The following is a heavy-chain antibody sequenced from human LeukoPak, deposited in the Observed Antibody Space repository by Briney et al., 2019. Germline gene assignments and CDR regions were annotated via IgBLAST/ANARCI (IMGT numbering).Heavy chain of an antibody. J-gene: IGHJ4*02. CDR1: GYTFTGYY. V-gene: IGHV1-2*02. D-gene: IGHD1-26*01. Sequence: ASVRVSCKASGYTFTGYYMHWVRQAPGQGLECMGWINPNSGGTDYAQKFQGRVTMTRDTSINTAYMELSRLTSDDTAVYYCARVGLGATPLDYWGQGTLVTVSS. CDR2: INPNSGGT. CDR3: ARVGLGATPLDY.